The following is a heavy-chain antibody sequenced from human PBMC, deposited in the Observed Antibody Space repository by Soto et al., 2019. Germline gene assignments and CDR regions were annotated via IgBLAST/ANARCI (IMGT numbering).Heavy chain of an antibody. V-gene: IGHV1-46*01. CDR3: ARDRLDSRSGYDAFDI. Sequence: VQMVQSGAEVRRPGASVKISCKASGYSFTNYYIHWVRQAPGQGLEWMGTVNPSDGNTVYAQSFQGRVTMTRDTSANTVSMDLAGLRSEDAAVYFCARDRLDSRSGYDAFDIWGQGTMVNVSS. CDR2: VNPSDGNT. CDR1: GYSFTNYY. J-gene: IGHJ3*02. D-gene: IGHD3-3*01.